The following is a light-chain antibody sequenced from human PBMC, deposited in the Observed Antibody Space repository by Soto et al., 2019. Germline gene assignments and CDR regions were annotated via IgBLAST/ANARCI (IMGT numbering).Light chain of an antibody. J-gene: IGLJ2*01. CDR2: EVS. Sequence: QSALTQPASVSGSPGQSITISCTGTSSDVGAYNFVSWYQQHPGTAPKLIFYEVSNRPPGLSDRFSGSKSGTTASLTISGLQAEDDADYFCSSYTTNKTLLFGGGTKLTVL. CDR3: SSYTTNKTLL. CDR1: SSDVGAYNF. V-gene: IGLV2-14*01.